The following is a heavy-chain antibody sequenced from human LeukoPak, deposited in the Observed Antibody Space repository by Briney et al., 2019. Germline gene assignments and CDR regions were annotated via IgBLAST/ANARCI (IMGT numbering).Heavy chain of an antibody. J-gene: IGHJ4*02. Sequence: GGSLRLSCAASGFTFSSYWMSWVRQAPGKGLEWVANIKQDGSEKYYVDSVKARFTISRDNAKNSLYLQMNSLRAEDTAVYYCARGRRYCTNGVCYSDYWGQGTLVTVSS. CDR2: IKQDGSEK. V-gene: IGHV3-7*01. CDR3: ARGRRYCTNGVCYSDY. D-gene: IGHD2-8*01. CDR1: GFTFSSYW.